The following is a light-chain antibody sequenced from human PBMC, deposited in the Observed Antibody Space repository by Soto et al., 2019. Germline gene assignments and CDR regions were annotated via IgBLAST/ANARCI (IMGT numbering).Light chain of an antibody. Sequence: EIVLTQSPGTLSLSPGERATLSCRASQSVNSDYLAWYQQKPGQAPRLLIYAASSRATGIPDRFSGSGSGTDFTLTITRLEREDFAVYYCQQYGGSPFTFGPGTKVDI. CDR1: QSVNSDY. J-gene: IGKJ3*01. CDR2: AAS. CDR3: QQYGGSPFT. V-gene: IGKV3-20*01.